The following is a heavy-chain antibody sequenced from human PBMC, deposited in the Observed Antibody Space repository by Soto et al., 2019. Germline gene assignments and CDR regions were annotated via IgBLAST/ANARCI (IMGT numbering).Heavy chain of an antibody. Sequence: QITLQESGPPLVKPTQTLTLTCTFSGFSLTTTGMRVGWIRQPPGKAPELLALIDWDDDKRYAPSMKSRLTITQDTSRNQVVLTMINMDTVDTATYYCAHRRSGDVMTWGQGTLVTVSS. J-gene: IGHJ5*02. CDR2: IDWDDDK. CDR1: GFSLTTTGMR. V-gene: IGHV2-5*05. D-gene: IGHD3-10*01. CDR3: AHRRSGDVMT.